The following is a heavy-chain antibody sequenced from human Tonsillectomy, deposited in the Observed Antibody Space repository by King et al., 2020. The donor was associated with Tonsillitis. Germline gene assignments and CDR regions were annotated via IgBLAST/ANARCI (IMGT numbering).Heavy chain of an antibody. CDR3: AKDIGGHWGYYFGMDV. D-gene: IGHD7-27*01. CDR1: GFTFDDYD. J-gene: IGHJ6*02. V-gene: IGHV3-9*01. CDR2: FSCDSGSI. Sequence: VQLVESGGGLVQPGRSLRLSCAAAGFTFDDYDMHWVRQAPGRGLGWVSGFSCDSGSIGYADSVKGRFTISRDSAKNSLYLQMNSLRPADTALYYCAKDIGGHWGYYFGMDVWGQGTTVTVSS.